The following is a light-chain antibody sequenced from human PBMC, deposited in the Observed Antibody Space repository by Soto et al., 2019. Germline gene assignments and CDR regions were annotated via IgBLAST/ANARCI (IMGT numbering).Light chain of an antibody. Sequence: SSELTQPPSVSVSPGQTASITCSGDKLGDKYACWYQQKPGQSPVLVIYQDSKRPSGIPERFSGSNSGNTGTLTISGTQAMDEADNYCQTCDSSTEVFSGGTKLTV. CDR1: KLGDKY. J-gene: IGLJ2*01. CDR2: QDS. CDR3: QTCDSSTEV. V-gene: IGLV3-1*01.